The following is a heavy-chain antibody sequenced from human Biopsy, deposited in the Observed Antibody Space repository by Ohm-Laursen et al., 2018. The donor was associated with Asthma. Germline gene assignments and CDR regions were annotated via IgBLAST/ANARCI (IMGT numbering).Heavy chain of an antibody. J-gene: IGHJ6*02. CDR3: ARSAKTIFGVVMGSYYYGMDV. V-gene: IGHV4-39*07. CDR2: INHSGST. CDR1: GGSISSGGYY. Sequence: SDTLSLTCTVSGGSISSGGYYWSWIRQPPGKGLEWIGEINHSGSTNYNPSLKSRVTISVDTSKNQFSLKLSSVTAADTAVYYCARSAKTIFGVVMGSYYYGMDVWGQGTTVTVSS. D-gene: IGHD3-3*01.